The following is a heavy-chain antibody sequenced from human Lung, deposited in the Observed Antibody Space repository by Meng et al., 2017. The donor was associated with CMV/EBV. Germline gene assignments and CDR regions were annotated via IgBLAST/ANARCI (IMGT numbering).Heavy chain of an antibody. Sequence: SXTLSLXCAVYGGSFSGYYWTWIRQPPGKGLEWIGEINHSRNTNYNPSLKSRVAMSVDTSTNQFTLNLSSVSAADTAVYYCARGRVAARQIQRPGLCFDYWXQGTLVTVSS. CDR2: INHSRNT. CDR1: GGSFSGYY. J-gene: IGHJ4*02. CDR3: ARGRVAARQIQRPGLCFDY. D-gene: IGHD6-6*01. V-gene: IGHV4-34*01.